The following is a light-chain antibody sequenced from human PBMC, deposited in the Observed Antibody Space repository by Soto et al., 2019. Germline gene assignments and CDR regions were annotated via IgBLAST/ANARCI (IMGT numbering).Light chain of an antibody. CDR2: TAS. V-gene: IGKV1-9*01. CDR3: QQRNSYPIT. J-gene: IGKJ5*01. Sequence: DIQLTQSPPLLSASVGDRVTITCRASQGIGSSLAWYHQKAGKAPKLLIHTASTLQSGVPSRFSGSGSGTDFTLTITSLQPEDFATYYCQQRNSYPITFGQGTRLEIK. CDR1: QGIGSS.